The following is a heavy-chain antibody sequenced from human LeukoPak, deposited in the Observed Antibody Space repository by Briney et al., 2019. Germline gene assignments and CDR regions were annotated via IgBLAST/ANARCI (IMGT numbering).Heavy chain of an antibody. CDR2: IYYSGST. CDR1: GGSISSYY. Sequence: PSETLSLTCTVSGGSISSYYWSWIRQPPGKGLEWIGYIYYSGSTNYNPSLKSRVTISVDTSKNQFSLKLSSVTAADTAVYYCARATYDSSGYYSLYDYWGQGTLVTVSS. CDR3: ARATYDSSGYYSLYDY. J-gene: IGHJ4*02. D-gene: IGHD3-22*01. V-gene: IGHV4-59*01.